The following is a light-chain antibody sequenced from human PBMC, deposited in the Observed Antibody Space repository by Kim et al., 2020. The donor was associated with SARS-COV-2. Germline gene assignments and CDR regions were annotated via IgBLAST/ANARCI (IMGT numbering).Light chain of an antibody. CDR1: SLRIYY. CDR2: GKN. V-gene: IGLV3-19*01. J-gene: IGLJ2*01. Sequence: SSELTQDPALSVALGQTVRITCQGDSLRIYYATWYQQKPGQAPIVVIYGKNNRPSGIPDRFSGSSSGDTASLTIPGTQAGDEADYYGNSRGSNDNVLFGGGTQLTVL. CDR3: NSRGSNDNVL.